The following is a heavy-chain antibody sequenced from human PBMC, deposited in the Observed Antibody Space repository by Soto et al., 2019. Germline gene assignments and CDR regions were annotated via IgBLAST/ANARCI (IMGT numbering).Heavy chain of an antibody. CDR1: GFAFSTKW. CDR2: INIDGTTT. V-gene: IGHV3-74*01. J-gene: IGHJ5*02. Sequence: PGGSLRLSCAASGFAFSTKWMHWVRQGQGKGLVWVSRINIDGTTTNYADSVKGRFTISRDNAKNMLYLQMDSLRAEDTAVYYCARIPYSDTDPCPWGQGTLVTVSS. D-gene: IGHD1-26*01. CDR3: ARIPYSDTDPCP.